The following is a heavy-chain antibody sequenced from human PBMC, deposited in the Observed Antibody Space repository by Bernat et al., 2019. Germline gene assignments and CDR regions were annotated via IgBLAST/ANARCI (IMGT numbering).Heavy chain of an antibody. Sequence: QVQLAESGGGVVQPGRSLRLSCAASGFTFSSYAMHWVRQAPGKGLEWVAVISYDGSNKYYADSVKGRFTISRDNSKNTLYLQMNSLRAEDTAVYYCARTVAVAGSYWGQGTLVTVSS. J-gene: IGHJ4*02. CDR3: ARTVAVAGSY. CDR2: ISYDGSNK. CDR1: GFTFSSYA. D-gene: IGHD6-19*01. V-gene: IGHV3-30*01.